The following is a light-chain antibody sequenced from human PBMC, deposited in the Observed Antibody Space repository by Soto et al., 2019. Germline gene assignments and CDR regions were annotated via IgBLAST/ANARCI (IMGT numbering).Light chain of an antibody. V-gene: IGLV2-8*01. Sequence: QSVLTQPPSASGSPGQSVAISCTGTSSDVGGYNYVSWYQQHPGKAPKLMIYEVNKRPSGVPDRFSGSKSGNTASLTVSGLQAGDEADYYCSSYAGRSNVFGTGTKVTVL. CDR2: EVN. CDR1: SSDVGGYNY. CDR3: SSYAGRSNV. J-gene: IGLJ1*01.